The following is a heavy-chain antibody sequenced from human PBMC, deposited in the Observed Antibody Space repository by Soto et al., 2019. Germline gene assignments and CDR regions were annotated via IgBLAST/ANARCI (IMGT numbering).Heavy chain of an antibody. CDR1: GFTFSSYW. Sequence: EVQLVESGGGLVQPGGSLRLSCAASGFTFSSYWMSWVRQAPGKGLEWVANINQDGSEKYYVDSVKGRFTISRDNAKNSLYRQMNSLRAEDTAVYYCARANYDILTGYEPYYYYGMDVWGQGTTVTVSS. CDR2: INQDGSEK. V-gene: IGHV3-7*03. CDR3: ARANYDILTGYEPYYYYGMDV. J-gene: IGHJ6*02. D-gene: IGHD3-9*01.